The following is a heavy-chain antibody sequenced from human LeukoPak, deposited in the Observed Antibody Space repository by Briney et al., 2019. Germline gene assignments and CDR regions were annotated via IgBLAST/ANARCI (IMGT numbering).Heavy chain of an antibody. D-gene: IGHD2-15*01. Sequence: PGGSLRLSCAVSGFTFSRYWMSWVRQAPRKGLEWVANIKQDGSEKYYVDSVKGRFTISRDNAKDSLYLQMNSLRAEDTAVYYCASYCSGGSCYGQVDYWGQGTLVIVSS. CDR2: IKQDGSEK. CDR3: ASYCSGGSCYGQVDY. V-gene: IGHV3-7*03. J-gene: IGHJ4*02. CDR1: GFTFSRYW.